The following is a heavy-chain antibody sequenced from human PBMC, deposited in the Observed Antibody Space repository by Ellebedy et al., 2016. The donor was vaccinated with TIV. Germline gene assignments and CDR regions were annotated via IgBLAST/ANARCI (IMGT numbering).Heavy chain of an antibody. V-gene: IGHV4-34*01. CDR3: ARLTTYGDYVFDY. J-gene: IGHJ4*02. CDR2: INHSGST. CDR1: GGSFSGYY. Sequence: MPSETLSLTFAVYGGSFSGYYWSWIRQPPGKGLEWIGEINHSGSTNYNPSLKSRVTISVDTSKNQFSLKLSSVTAADTAVYYCARLTTYGDYVFDYWGQGTLVTVSS. D-gene: IGHD4-17*01.